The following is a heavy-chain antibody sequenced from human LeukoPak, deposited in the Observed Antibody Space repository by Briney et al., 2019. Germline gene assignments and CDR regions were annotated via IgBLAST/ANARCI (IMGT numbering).Heavy chain of an antibody. CDR3: ARENCSSTSCYFDY. CDR1: GYTFTGYY. CDR2: INPNSGGT. Sequence: ASVKVSCKASGYTFTGYYMHWVRQAPGQGLEWMGWINPNSGGTNYAQKFQGRVTMTRDTSISTAYMELSSLRSEDTAVYYCARENCSSTSCYFDYWGQGTLVTVSS. D-gene: IGHD2-2*01. V-gene: IGHV1-2*02. J-gene: IGHJ4*02.